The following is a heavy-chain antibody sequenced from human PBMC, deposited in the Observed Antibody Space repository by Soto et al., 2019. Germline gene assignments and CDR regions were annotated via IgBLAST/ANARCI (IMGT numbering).Heavy chain of an antibody. D-gene: IGHD2-15*01. CDR2: IYSGGTT. CDR3: AREAREYCSGGSCYSRDY. CDR1: GFTVSNNY. Sequence: EVLVVESGGGLVQPGGSLRLSCAASGFTVSNNYMSWVRQAPGKGLEWVSVIYSGGTTYYSDSVKGRFTISRDNSKNTLYLQMNSLRAEDTAVYYCAREAREYCSGGSCYSRDYWGQGTLVTVSS. J-gene: IGHJ4*02. V-gene: IGHV3-66*01.